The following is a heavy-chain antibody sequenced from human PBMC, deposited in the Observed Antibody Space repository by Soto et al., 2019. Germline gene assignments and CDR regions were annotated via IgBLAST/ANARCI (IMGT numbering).Heavy chain of an antibody. CDR3: ARGGDVVVPAAMLHYYYYYGMDV. J-gene: IGHJ6*02. Sequence: SVKVSCKASGGTFSSYAISWVRQAPGQGLEWMGGIIPIFGTANYAQKFQGRVTITADESTSTAYMELSSLRSEDTAVYYCARGGDVVVPAAMLHYYYYYGMDVWGQGTTGTVSS. V-gene: IGHV1-69*13. D-gene: IGHD2-2*01. CDR1: GGTFSSYA. CDR2: IIPIFGTA.